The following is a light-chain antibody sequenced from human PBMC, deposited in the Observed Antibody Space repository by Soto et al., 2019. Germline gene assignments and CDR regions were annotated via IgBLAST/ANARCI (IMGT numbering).Light chain of an antibody. V-gene: IGKV1-39*01. CDR2: AAS. J-gene: IGKJ2*01. Sequence: DIQMPQSPSSLSAFVGDTVTITCRAGQTFNNYLNWYQHKPGKVPKLLIYAASALQSGVPSSLVGTSSGTDVTLAIINLQPEDSGIYYCQQNYSSLQTFGQGTKLEI. CDR3: QQNYSSLQT. CDR1: QTFNNY.